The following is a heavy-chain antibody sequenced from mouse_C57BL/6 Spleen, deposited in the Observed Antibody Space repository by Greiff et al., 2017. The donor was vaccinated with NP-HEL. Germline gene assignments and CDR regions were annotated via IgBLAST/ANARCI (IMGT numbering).Heavy chain of an antibody. V-gene: IGHV1-42*01. J-gene: IGHJ2*01. CDR1: GYSFTGYY. Sequence: EVKLMESGPELVKPGASVKISCKASGYSFTGYYMNWVKQSPEKSLEWIGEINPSTGGTTYNQKFKAKATLTVDKSSSTAYMQLKSLTSEDSAVYYCARGARRGDYWGQGTTLTVSS. CDR2: INPSTGGT. CDR3: ARGARRGDY.